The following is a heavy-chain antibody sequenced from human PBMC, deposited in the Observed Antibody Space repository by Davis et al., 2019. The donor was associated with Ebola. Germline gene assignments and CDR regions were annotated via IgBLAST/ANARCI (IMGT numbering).Heavy chain of an antibody. CDR1: GYTFTSYG. J-gene: IGHJ4*02. CDR2: ISAYNGNT. CDR3: ARVWVMVRGVIIFDY. Sequence: AASVKVSCKASGYTFTSYGISWVRQAPGQGLEWMGWISAYNGNTNYAQKLQGRVTMTTDTSTSTAYMELRSLRSDDTAVYYCARVWVMVRGVIIFDYWGQGTLVTVSS. V-gene: IGHV1-18*01. D-gene: IGHD3-10*01.